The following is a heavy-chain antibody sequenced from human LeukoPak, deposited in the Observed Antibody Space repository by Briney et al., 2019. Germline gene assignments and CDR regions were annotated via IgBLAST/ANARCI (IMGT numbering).Heavy chain of an antibody. CDR2: IYHSGST. V-gene: IGHV4-4*02. CDR3: ARGGLRYFDWLPDY. CDR1: GGSISSSNW. Sequence: SETLSLTCAVSGGSISSSNWWSWVRQPPGKGLEWIGEIYHSGSTNYSPSLKSRVTISVDKSKNQFSLKLSSVTAADTAVYYCARGGLRYFDWLPDYWGQGTLVTVSS. J-gene: IGHJ4*02. D-gene: IGHD3-9*01.